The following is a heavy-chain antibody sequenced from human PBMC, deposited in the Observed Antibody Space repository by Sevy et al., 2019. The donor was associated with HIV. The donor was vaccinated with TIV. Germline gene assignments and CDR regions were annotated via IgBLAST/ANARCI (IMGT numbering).Heavy chain of an antibody. CDR3: ARDGISSGWYRGYYFDY. J-gene: IGHJ4*02. V-gene: IGHV3-30*04. CDR1: RFMFSTYA. Sequence: GGSLRLSCAASRFMFSTYALHWVRQAPGKGLEWVTFISNDGSYEYYANSVKGRLTISRDNSKNTMYLQMNSLRTEDTAVYYCARDGISSGWYRGYYFDYWGQGTLVTVSS. CDR2: ISNDGSYE. D-gene: IGHD6-19*01.